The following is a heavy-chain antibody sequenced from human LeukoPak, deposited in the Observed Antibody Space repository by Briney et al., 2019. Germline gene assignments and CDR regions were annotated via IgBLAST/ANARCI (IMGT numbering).Heavy chain of an antibody. CDR1: GYTFTGYY. J-gene: IGHJ4*02. Sequence: APVKVSCKTSGYTFTGYYIHWVRQAPGQGLEWMGWINPNSGGTNYAQKFRGRVTMTRDTSISTAYMELSRLRSDDTAVYYCARDHLGYSYGLIDYWGQGTLVTVSS. D-gene: IGHD5-18*01. CDR3: ARDHLGYSYGLIDY. V-gene: IGHV1-2*02. CDR2: INPNSGGT.